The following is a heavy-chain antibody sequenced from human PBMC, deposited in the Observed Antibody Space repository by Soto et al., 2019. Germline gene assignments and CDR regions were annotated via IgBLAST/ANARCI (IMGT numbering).Heavy chain of an antibody. CDR1: GLTVSGKKY. V-gene: IGHV3-53*01. J-gene: IGHJ3*01. Sequence: DVQLVESGGGLMQPGESLRLSCAASGLTVSGKKYVAWLRQAPGKGLERVSALYDVDGSFYSDSVKGRFTTTSDSSKTTVYLLMNDLRPADSGVYYCATWHEREHAYDVWGQGTTVTFSS. CDR2: LYDVDGS. D-gene: IGHD1-1*01. CDR3: ATWHEREHAYDV.